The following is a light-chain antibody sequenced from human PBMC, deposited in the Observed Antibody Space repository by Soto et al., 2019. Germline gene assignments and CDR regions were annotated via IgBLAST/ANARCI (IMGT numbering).Light chain of an antibody. J-gene: IGKJ1*01. CDR3: QQYGSSPPT. CDR1: QTVTSNY. V-gene: IGKV3-20*01. CDR2: GAS. Sequence: NGLAPSSGHPFLFPGGRATPPCGASQTVTSNYLAWYQQKPGQAPRLLIFGASIRVTGIPDRFIGSGSGTDFTLTINRLEPEDFALYYCQQYGSSPPTFGQGTKVDIK.